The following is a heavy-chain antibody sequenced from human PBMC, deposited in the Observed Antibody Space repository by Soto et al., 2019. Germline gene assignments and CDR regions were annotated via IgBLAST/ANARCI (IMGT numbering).Heavy chain of an antibody. Sequence: GGSLRLSCAAAGFPFSSYAMAWVRQAPGKGLEWVSFTSGSGDSTYYADSVKGRFTISRDNSKNTLYLQMKSLRAEDTAVYYCVKAYYDILTGAPCGMDVWGQGTTVTVSS. CDR2: TSGSGDST. V-gene: IGHV3-23*01. CDR1: GFPFSSYA. J-gene: IGHJ6*02. D-gene: IGHD3-9*01. CDR3: VKAYYDILTGAPCGMDV.